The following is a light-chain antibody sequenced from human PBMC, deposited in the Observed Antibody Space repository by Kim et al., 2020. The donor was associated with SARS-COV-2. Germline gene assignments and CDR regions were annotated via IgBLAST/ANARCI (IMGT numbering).Light chain of an antibody. V-gene: IGKV1-27*01. CDR2: AAS. Sequence: ASVGDRVTIPCLASQGISNYLAWYQQKPGKVPKLLIYAASTLQSGVPSRFSGSGSGTDFTLTISSLQPEDVATYYCQKYNSAPRTFGQGTKVDIK. CDR3: QKYNSAPRT. J-gene: IGKJ1*01. CDR1: QGISNY.